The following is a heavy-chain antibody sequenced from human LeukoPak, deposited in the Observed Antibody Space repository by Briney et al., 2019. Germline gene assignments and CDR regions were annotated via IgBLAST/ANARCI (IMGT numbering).Heavy chain of an antibody. J-gene: IGHJ4*03. CDR3: ARGGYYGGSGTYGFFDY. Sequence: ASVNVSCKGSGYKFISYAMNWVRQAPGQGPEWMGWINTDTGNPTYARGFTGQYVFSVDTSVTTAYLQINSLRTEDTAVYYCARGGYYGGSGTYGFFDYWGQGSLVTVSS. V-gene: IGHV7-4-1*02. D-gene: IGHD3-10*01. CDR1: GYKFISYA. CDR2: INTDTGNP.